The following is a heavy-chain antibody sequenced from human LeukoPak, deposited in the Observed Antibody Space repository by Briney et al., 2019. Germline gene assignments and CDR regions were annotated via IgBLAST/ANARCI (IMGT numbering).Heavy chain of an antibody. CDR1: GFTFSSYS. V-gene: IGHV3-21*01. D-gene: IGHD2-2*01. CDR2: ISSSSSYI. CDR3: AREYCSSTSCDSNWFDP. Sequence: GGSLRLSCAASGFTFSSYSMNCVRQAPGKGLGWVSSISSSSSYIYYADSVKGRFTISRDNAKNSLYLQMNSLRAEDTAVYYCAREYCSSTSCDSNWFDPWGQGTLVTVSS. J-gene: IGHJ5*02.